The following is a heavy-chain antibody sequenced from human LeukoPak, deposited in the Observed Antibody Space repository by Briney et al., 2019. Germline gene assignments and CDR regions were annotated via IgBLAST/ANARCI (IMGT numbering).Heavy chain of an antibody. D-gene: IGHD6-19*01. CDR3: AGSSGWLTAY. CDR2: ISGSGDNT. CDR1: GFTFSSYA. Sequence: GGSLRLSCAASGFTFSSYAMSWVRQAPGKGLEWVSGISGSGDNTYYADSVKGRFTISRDNSKNTLYVQMNSLRAEDTAVYYCAGSSGWLTAYWGQGTLVTVSS. J-gene: IGHJ4*02. V-gene: IGHV3-23*01.